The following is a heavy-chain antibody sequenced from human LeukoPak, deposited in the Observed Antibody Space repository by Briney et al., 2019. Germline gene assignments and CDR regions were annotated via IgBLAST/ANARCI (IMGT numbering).Heavy chain of an antibody. D-gene: IGHD2-2*01. CDR2: TYYRSTWYN. CDR1: GDSVSSNSVT. CDR3: ARRLTQYDCFDP. J-gene: IGHJ5*02. Sequence: SQTLSLTCAISGDSVSSNSVTWNWIRQSPSRGLEWLGRTYYRSTWYNEYAVSVRGRITVNPDTSKNQFSLHLNSVTPEDTAVYYCARRLTQYDCFDPWGQGILVTVSS. V-gene: IGHV6-1*01.